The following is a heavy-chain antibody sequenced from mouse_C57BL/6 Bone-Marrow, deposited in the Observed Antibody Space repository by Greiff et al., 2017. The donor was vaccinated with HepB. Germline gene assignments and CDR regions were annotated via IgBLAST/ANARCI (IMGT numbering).Heavy chain of an antibody. J-gene: IGHJ4*01. CDR2: INPNYGTT. CDR3: ARGYYGSIDAMDY. D-gene: IGHD1-1*01. Sequence: EVKLQESGPELVKPGASVKISCKASGYSFTDYNMNWVKQSNGKSLEWIGVINPNYGTTSYNQKFKGKATLTVYQSSSTAYMQLNSLTSEDSAVYYCARGYYGSIDAMDYWGQGTSVTVSS. CDR1: GYSFTDYN. V-gene: IGHV1-39*01.